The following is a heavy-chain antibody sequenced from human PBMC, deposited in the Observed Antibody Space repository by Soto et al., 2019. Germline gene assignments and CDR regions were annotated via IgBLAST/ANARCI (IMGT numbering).Heavy chain of an antibody. CDR2: ISGSGGST. Sequence: EVQLLESGGGLVQPGGSLRLSCAASGFTFSSYAMSWVRQAPGKGLEWVSAISGSGGSTYYADSVKGRFTISRDNSKNTPYLQMNSLRAEDTAVYYCAKDHRRGGAVAGMRGFDPWGQGTLVTVSS. CDR1: GFTFSSYA. D-gene: IGHD6-19*01. CDR3: AKDHRRGGAVAGMRGFDP. V-gene: IGHV3-23*01. J-gene: IGHJ5*02.